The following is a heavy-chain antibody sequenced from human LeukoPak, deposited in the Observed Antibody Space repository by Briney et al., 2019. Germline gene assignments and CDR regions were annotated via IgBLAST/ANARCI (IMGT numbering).Heavy chain of an antibody. CDR1: GFTFSSYA. J-gene: IGHJ4*02. V-gene: IGHV3-23*01. Sequence: GRSLRLSCAASGFTFSSYAMTWVRQAPGKGLEWVSAISGGSGGIYYADSVKARFTISRDNSKNTLYLQMNSLTAEDTAVYYCAKADTTGYYYGFDYWGQGTLVTVSS. CDR3: AKADTTGYYYGFDY. CDR2: ISGGSGGI. D-gene: IGHD3-22*01.